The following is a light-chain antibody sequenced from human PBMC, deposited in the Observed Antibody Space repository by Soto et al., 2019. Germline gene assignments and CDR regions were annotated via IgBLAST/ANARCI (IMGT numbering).Light chain of an antibody. Sequence: QSALTQPASVSGSPGQSITITCTGTSSDVATYNRVSWYQHHPGKAPKLLISEVIKRSSGVSNRFSGSKSGNTASLTISGLQAEDEAAYYCCSYTNTGTFVFGSGTKLTVL. CDR2: EVI. V-gene: IGLV2-23*02. CDR3: CSYTNTGTFV. J-gene: IGLJ1*01. CDR1: SSDVATYNR.